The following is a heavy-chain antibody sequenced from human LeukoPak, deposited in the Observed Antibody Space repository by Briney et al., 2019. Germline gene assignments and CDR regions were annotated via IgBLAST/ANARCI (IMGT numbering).Heavy chain of an antibody. D-gene: IGHD5-18*01. CDR3: ARDPQRGYSYGPNWFDP. Sequence: GGSLRLSCAASGFTFSSYSMNWVRQAPGKGLEWVSSISSSSSYIYYADSVKGRFTISRDNAKNSLYLQMNSLRAEDTAVYYCARDPQRGYSYGPNWFDPWGQGTLVTVSS. J-gene: IGHJ5*02. CDR1: GFTFSSYS. CDR2: ISSSSSYI. V-gene: IGHV3-21*01.